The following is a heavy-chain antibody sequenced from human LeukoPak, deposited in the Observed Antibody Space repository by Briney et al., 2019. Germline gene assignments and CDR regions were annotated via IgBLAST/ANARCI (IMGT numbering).Heavy chain of an antibody. V-gene: IGHV3-7*01. CDR2: IKQDASEE. CDR1: GFTFSSYW. D-gene: IGHD1-26*01. Sequence: GGSLRLSCAASGFTFSSYWMSWVRQAPGKGLEWVANIKQDASEEYYVDSVKGRFTISRDNAKNSLYLQMNYLRAEDTAVYYCAREYGGSYFFDYWGQGTLVTVSS. J-gene: IGHJ4*02. CDR3: AREYGGSYFFDY.